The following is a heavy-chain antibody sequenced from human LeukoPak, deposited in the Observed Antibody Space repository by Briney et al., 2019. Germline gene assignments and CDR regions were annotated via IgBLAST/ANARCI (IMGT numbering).Heavy chain of an antibody. Sequence: SETLSLTCRVSGASISGYYWSWIRQPPGKGLEWIGHMYYSGGTTYNPSLKSRVSISLDTSKKHFSLMLSSVTAADTPGYYCAGTGLFFDYWSQGTLVTVSS. D-gene: IGHD7-27*01. J-gene: IGHJ4*02. V-gene: IGHV4-59*01. CDR1: GASISGYY. CDR2: MYYSGGT. CDR3: AGTGLFFDY.